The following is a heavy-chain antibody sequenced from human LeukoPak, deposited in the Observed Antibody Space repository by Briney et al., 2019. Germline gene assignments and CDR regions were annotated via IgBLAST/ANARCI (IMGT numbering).Heavy chain of an antibody. CDR2: IKQDGSEK. CDR1: GGSISSYY. CDR3: ASSTSGSYYLAFDI. Sequence: ETLSLTCTVSGGSISSYYRSWVRQAPGKGLEWVANIKQDGSEKYYVDSVKGRFTISRDNAKNSLYLQMNSLRAEDTAVYYCASSTSGSYYLAFDIWGQGTMVTVSS. V-gene: IGHV3-7*01. D-gene: IGHD1-26*01. J-gene: IGHJ3*02.